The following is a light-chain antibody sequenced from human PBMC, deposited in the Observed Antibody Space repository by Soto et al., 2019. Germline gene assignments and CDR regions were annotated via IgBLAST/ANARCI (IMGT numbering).Light chain of an antibody. Sequence: ELVMPQSPATLSVSPGERATLSCRASQSVSSYLAWYQQKPGQAPRLLIYDASNRATGIPARFSGSGSGTDFTLTISSLEPEDFAVYYCQQRSNWLTFGGGTKVDIK. V-gene: IGKV3-11*01. CDR1: QSVSSY. J-gene: IGKJ4*01. CDR2: DAS. CDR3: QQRSNWLT.